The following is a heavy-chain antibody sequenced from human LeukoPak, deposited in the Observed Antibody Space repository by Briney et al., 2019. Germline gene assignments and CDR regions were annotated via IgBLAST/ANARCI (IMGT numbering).Heavy chain of an antibody. D-gene: IGHD3-10*01. J-gene: IGHJ5*02. CDR3: ARVSYGSGSYKIDP. CDR1: GGSISSYY. Sequence: PSETLSLTCTVSGGSISSYYWSWIRQPAGKGLEWIGRIYTSGSTNYNPSLKSRVTMSVDMSKNQFSLKLSSVTAADTAVYYCARVSYGSGSYKIDPWGQGTLVTVSS. CDR2: IYTSGST. V-gene: IGHV4-4*07.